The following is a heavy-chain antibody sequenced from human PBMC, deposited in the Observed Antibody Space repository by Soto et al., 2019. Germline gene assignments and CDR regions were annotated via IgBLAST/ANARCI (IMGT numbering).Heavy chain of an antibody. J-gene: IGHJ4*02. CDR3: AKGSASSRPYYFDF. CDR1: GFTFSNYA. V-gene: IGHV3-23*01. Sequence: GGSLRLSCAAAGFTFSNYAMSWVRQAPGKGLEWVSAITGSGGDTYHADSVKGRFTISRDNTKNTLFLQMNSLRAEDTAVYYCAKGSASSRPYYFDFWGQGTLVTVSS. CDR2: ITGSGGDT. D-gene: IGHD2-2*01.